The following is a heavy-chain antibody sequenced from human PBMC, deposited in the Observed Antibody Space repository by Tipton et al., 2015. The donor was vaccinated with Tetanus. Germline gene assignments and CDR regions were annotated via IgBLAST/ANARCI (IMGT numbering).Heavy chain of an antibody. Sequence: TLSLTCTVSGASSTSGEYYWAWIRQPPGKGLEWIGSVFDSGTSYYNPSLKSRVTISVDTSKNHFSLRLSSVTAAETAVYYCAEGRRFCSSNSCHEYYFDSWGRGTLVTVSS. CDR3: AEGRRFCSSNSCHEYYFDS. J-gene: IGHJ4*02. D-gene: IGHD2-2*01. V-gene: IGHV4-39*02. CDR2: VFDSGTS. CDR1: GASSTSGEYY.